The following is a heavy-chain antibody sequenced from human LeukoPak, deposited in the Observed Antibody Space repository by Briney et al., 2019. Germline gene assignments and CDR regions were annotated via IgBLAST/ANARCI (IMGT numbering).Heavy chain of an antibody. D-gene: IGHD2-15*01. Sequence: GGSLRHSCSAPGFPFSSYAMHWVRQALGKGLEYVSAISDSGGSTYYADSVKGRFTISRDNSKNTLYLQMSSLRAEDTAVYFCVRGYSFGPYGMDVWGQGTTVTVSS. CDR1: GFPFSSYA. CDR2: ISDSGGST. J-gene: IGHJ6*02. V-gene: IGHV3-64D*09. CDR3: VRGYSFGPYGMDV.